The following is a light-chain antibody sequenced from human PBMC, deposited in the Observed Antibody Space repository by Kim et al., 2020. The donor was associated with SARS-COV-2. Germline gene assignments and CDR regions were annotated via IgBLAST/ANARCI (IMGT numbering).Light chain of an antibody. CDR2: AAS. V-gene: IGKV1-39*01. CDR1: QSISGY. CDR3: QQSYSAPYT. Sequence: DIQMTQSPSSLSAPVGDRVTITCRASQSISGYLNWYQQKPGKAPNLLIYAASNLHDGVPSRFSGSGFGTDFTLTIRSLQPEDLATYYCQQSYSAPYTFGQGTKLEI. J-gene: IGKJ2*01.